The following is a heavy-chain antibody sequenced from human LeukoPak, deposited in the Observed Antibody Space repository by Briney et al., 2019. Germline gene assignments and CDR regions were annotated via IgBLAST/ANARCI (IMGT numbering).Heavy chain of an antibody. Sequence: PSETLSLTCTVSGGSISSYYWSWIRQPPGKGLEWIGYIYYSGSTNYNPSLKSRVTISVDTSKNQFSLKLSSVTAADTAVYYCARRRDYDYVWGSYPLMHFDLWGRGTLVTVSS. D-gene: IGHD3-16*02. CDR3: ARRRDYDYVWGSYPLMHFDL. J-gene: IGHJ2*01. CDR1: GGSISSYY. CDR2: IYYSGST. V-gene: IGHV4-59*08.